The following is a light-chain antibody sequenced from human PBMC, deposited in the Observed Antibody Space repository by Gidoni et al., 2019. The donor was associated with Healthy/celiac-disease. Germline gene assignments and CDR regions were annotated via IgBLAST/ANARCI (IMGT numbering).Light chain of an antibody. V-gene: IGLV2-14*03. J-gene: IGLJ3*02. CDR1: SSDVGGYNY. CDR2: DVS. Sequence: HSALTQPASVSGSPGQSITISCTGTSSDVGGYNYVSWYQQQPGKAPKLMIYDVSNRPSGVSNRFSGSKSGNTAYLTISGLQAEDEADYYCSSYTSSSTRVFGGGTKLTVL. CDR3: SSYTSSSTRV.